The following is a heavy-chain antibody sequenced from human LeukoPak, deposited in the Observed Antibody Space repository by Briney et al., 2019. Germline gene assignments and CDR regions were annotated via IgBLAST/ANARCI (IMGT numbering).Heavy chain of an antibody. CDR3: APYYYGSGTSLGY. J-gene: IGHJ4*02. CDR1: GFTFSSNW. CDR2: IKKDGSEK. V-gene: IGHV3-7*01. D-gene: IGHD3-10*01. Sequence: PGGSLRLSCAASGFTFSSNWMSWARQAPGKGLEWVANIKKDGSEKYYVDSVKGRFTISRDNAKNSVYLQMNSLRVEDTAVYYCAPYYYGSGTSLGYWGQGTLVTVSS.